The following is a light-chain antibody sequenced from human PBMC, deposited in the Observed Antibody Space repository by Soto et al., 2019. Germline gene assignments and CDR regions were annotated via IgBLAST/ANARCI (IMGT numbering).Light chain of an antibody. Sequence: EIVMTQSPASLSVSPGERASLSCRASGSVGTSLAWYQQKPGHAPRLLIYGASTRATGTPPRFSGSGSGTDFTLTISSLQSEDFAVYFCQQYNTWPPGTFGHGTKLEIK. CDR2: GAS. CDR3: QQYNTWPPGT. V-gene: IGKV3D-15*01. J-gene: IGKJ2*02. CDR1: GSVGTS.